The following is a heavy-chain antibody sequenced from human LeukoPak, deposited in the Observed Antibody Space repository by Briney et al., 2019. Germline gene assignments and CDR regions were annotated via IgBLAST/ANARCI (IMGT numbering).Heavy chain of an antibody. J-gene: IGHJ5*02. D-gene: IGHD1-7*01. CDR3: ARRRLGGNWNSKEGAWFDP. CDR1: GWSFSGYY. CDR2: INHSGST. Sequence: PSETLSLTCAVYGWSFSGYYWSWIRQPPGKGLEWIGEINHSGSTNYNPSLKSRVTISVDTSKNQFSLKLSSVTAADTAVYYCARRRLGGNWNSKEGAWFDPWGQGTLVTVSS. V-gene: IGHV4-34*01.